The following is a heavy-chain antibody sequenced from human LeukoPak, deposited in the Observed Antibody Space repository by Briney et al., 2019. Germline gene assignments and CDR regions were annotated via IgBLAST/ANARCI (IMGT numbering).Heavy chain of an antibody. CDR3: ARCLGCGDAHSSGWPFDY. J-gene: IGHJ4*02. Sequence: ASVKVSCKASGYTFTSYGISWVRQAPGQGLEWMGWISAYNGNTNYAQKLQGRVTMTTDTSTSTAYMELRSLRSDDTAVYYCARCLGCGDAHSSGWPFDYWGQGTLVTVSS. V-gene: IGHV1-18*01. CDR2: ISAYNGNT. D-gene: IGHD6-19*01. CDR1: GYTFTSYG.